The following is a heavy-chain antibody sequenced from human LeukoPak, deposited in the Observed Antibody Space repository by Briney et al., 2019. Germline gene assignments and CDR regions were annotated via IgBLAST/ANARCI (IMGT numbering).Heavy chain of an antibody. CDR3: ATKSGSRGGFDY. CDR2: FGPEDGET. Sequence: GASVKVSCKVSGYTLTELSMHWVRQAPGKGLEWMGGFGPEDGETIYAQKFQGRVTMTEDTSTDTAYMELSSLRSEDTAVYYCATKSGSRGGFDYWGQGTLVTVSS. J-gene: IGHJ4*02. D-gene: IGHD1-26*01. CDR1: GYTLTELS. V-gene: IGHV1-24*01.